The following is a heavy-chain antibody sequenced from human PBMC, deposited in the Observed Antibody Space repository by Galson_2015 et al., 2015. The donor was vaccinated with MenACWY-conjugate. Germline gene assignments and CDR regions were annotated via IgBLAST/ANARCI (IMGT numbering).Heavy chain of an antibody. J-gene: IGHJ4*02. CDR3: ARVVVVITGGYSFDY. CDR2: IYYSGST. V-gene: IGHV4-39*01. D-gene: IGHD3-22*01. CDR1: GGSISSSSYY. Sequence: ETLSLTCTVSGGSISSSSYYWGWIRQPPGKGLEWIGSIYYSGSTYYNPSLKSRVTISVDTSKNQFSLKLSSVTAADTAVYYCARVVVVITGGYSFDYWGQGTLVTVSS.